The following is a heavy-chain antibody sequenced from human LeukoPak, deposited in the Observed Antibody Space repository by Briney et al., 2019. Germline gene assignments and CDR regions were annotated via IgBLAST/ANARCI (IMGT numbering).Heavy chain of an antibody. Sequence: GGSLRLSSSASGFTFMTYSINWVRQAPGKGLEWVSSISSRGTYIYYADSVKGRFTISSDNAKNSLYLQMNSLRADDTAVYYCARVRGSSYIYSMDVWGKGTTVTVSS. J-gene: IGHJ6*03. V-gene: IGHV3-21*01. CDR1: GFTFMTYS. CDR2: ISSRGTYI. CDR3: ARVRGSSYIYSMDV. D-gene: IGHD6-13*01.